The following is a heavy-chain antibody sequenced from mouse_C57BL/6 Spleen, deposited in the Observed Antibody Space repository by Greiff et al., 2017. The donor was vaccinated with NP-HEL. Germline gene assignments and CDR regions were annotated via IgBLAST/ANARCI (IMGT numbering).Heavy chain of an antibody. Sequence: VQLQQSGPELVKPGASVTISCKASGYTFTDYYMNWVKQSHGKSLEWIGDINPNNGGTSYNQKFKGKATLTVDKSSSTAYMELRSLTSEDSAVYYCAIFRFDYWGQGTTLTVSS. J-gene: IGHJ2*01. CDR1: GYTFTDYY. V-gene: IGHV1-26*01. CDR3: AIFRFDY. CDR2: INPNNGGT.